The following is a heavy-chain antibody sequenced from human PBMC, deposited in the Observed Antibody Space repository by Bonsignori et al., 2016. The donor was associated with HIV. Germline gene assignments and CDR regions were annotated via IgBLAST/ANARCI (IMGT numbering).Heavy chain of an antibody. V-gene: IGHV4-39*07. CDR3: RGSREGGYSYQEDY. D-gene: IGHD5-18*01. J-gene: IGHJ4*02. Sequence: RQAPGKGLEWIGSIYYSGSTYYNPSLKSRVTISVDTSKNQFSLKLSSVTAADTAVYYCRGSREGGYSYQEDYWGQGTLVTVSS. CDR2: IYYSGST.